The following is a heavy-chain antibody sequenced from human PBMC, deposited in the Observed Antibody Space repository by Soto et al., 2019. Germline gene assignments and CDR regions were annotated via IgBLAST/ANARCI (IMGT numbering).Heavy chain of an antibody. D-gene: IGHD4-17*01. Sequence: QVQLVESGGGVVQPGRSLRLSCAASGFTFSTYAMHWVRQAPGKGLEWVSLISYDGSNKYYADSVKGRFTISRDNSKNTLYLQMNSLRTEDTAVYYCASAYGDYYFDYWGQGTLVTVSS. CDR2: ISYDGSNK. V-gene: IGHV3-30-3*01. J-gene: IGHJ4*02. CDR3: ASAYGDYYFDY. CDR1: GFTFSTYA.